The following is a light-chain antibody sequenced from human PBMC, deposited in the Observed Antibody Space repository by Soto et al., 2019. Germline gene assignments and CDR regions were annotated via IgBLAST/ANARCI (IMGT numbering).Light chain of an antibody. V-gene: IGKV3-20*01. CDR3: QHYDGSPRT. Sequence: ETVLTQSPGTVSLSPGERATLSCRTSQSVNRNLLAWYQQKPGQAPRLLIYGVFNRATGIPDRFSGSGSGTDFTLTISGLEPEDSAVYFCQHYDGSPRTFGQGTKLENK. CDR1: QSVNRNL. J-gene: IGKJ2*01. CDR2: GVF.